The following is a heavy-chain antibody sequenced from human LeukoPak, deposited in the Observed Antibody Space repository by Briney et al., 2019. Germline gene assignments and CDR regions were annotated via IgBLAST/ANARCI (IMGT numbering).Heavy chain of an antibody. CDR2: IWYDGSNK. Sequence: GGSLRLSCAASGFTFSSYGMPWVRQAPGKGLEWVAVIWYDGSNKYYADSVKGRFTISRDNSKNTLYLQMNSLRAEDTAVYYCARDAEGVTMIVVATTFDYWGQGTLVTVSS. CDR1: GFTFSSYG. CDR3: ARDAEGVTMIVVATTFDY. D-gene: IGHD3-22*01. V-gene: IGHV3-33*01. J-gene: IGHJ4*02.